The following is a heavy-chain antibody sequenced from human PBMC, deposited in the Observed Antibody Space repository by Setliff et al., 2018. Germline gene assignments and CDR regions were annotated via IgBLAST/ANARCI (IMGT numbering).Heavy chain of an antibody. D-gene: IGHD1-26*01. CDR3: ARVQWEIAVKFHYNRMDV. CDR1: GGTFSNFA. J-gene: IGHJ6*04. CDR2: IIPMFRTP. Sequence: SVKVSCKASGGTFSNFAISWVRQAPGQGFEWLGGIIPMFRTPEYAQRFQGRVTISADESRTAVYMELSSLRFDGTAVYYCARVQWEIAVKFHYNRMDVWGEGTQVTVSS. V-gene: IGHV1-69*13.